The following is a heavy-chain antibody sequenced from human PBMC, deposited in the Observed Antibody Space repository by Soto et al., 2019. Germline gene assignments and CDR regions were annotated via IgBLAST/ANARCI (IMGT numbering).Heavy chain of an antibody. V-gene: IGHV3-23*01. CDR2: ISFNGGVI. Sequence: DVQLLESGGGVVQPGGSLRLSCAASGFVFRNLTMNWVRQAPGKGLEYVAIISFNGGVIFDADSVRGRFTISRDNAKNILYLDMTNLRPEASGVYYCAKIMIQGVLVDALDVWGRGTTVTVS. CDR3: AKIMIQGVLVDALDV. CDR1: GFVFRNLT. D-gene: IGHD3-10*01. J-gene: IGHJ6*02.